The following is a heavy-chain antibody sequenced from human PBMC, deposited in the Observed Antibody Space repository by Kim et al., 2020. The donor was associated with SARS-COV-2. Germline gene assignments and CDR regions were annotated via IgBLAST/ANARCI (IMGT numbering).Heavy chain of an antibody. Sequence: GGSLRLSCAASGFTFSSYAMSWVRQAPGKGLEWVSAISGSGGSTYYADSVKGRFTISRDNSKNTLYLQMNSLRAEDTAVYYCAKGQVVPAAYRIYYYYYGMDVWGQGTTVTVSS. CDR3: AKGQVVPAAYRIYYYYYGMDV. V-gene: IGHV3-23*01. J-gene: IGHJ6*02. CDR2: ISGSGGST. D-gene: IGHD2-2*01. CDR1: GFTFSSYA.